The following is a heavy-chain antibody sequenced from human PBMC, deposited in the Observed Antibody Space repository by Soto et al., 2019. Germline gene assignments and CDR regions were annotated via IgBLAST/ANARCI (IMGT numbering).Heavy chain of an antibody. D-gene: IGHD2-15*01. Sequence: QVQLVQSGAEVKKPGASVKVSCKASGYTFTSYGISWVRQAPGQGLEWMGWISAYNGNTNYAQKLQGRVTMTTDTSTSRAYMARRSLITADTAVYYCPRVPPKTIVFVVAAPRGRCDYWGQGTLVTVSS. V-gene: IGHV1-18*01. CDR2: ISAYNGNT. CDR1: GYTFTSYG. J-gene: IGHJ4*02. CDR3: PRVPPKTIVFVVAAPRGRCDY.